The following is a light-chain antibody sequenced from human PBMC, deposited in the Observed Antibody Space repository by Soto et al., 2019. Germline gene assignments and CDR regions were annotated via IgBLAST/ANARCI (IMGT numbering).Light chain of an antibody. Sequence: DIVMTQSPATLSVAPGERVTFSCRASQSVSSKVAWYQQKPGQAPRLLIYDASTRATGIPARFSGRGSGTEFTLTISSLQSEDFAVYSCHQYHNWTFGQGTKVDIK. J-gene: IGKJ1*01. V-gene: IGKV3-15*01. CDR1: QSVSSK. CDR3: HQYHNWT. CDR2: DAS.